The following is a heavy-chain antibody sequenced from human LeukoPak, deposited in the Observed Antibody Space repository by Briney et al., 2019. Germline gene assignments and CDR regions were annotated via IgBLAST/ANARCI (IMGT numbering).Heavy chain of an antibody. Sequence: SQTLSLTCTVSGGSISSGGYYWGWIRQPPGKGLEWIGSGSTYYNPSLKSRVTISVDTSKNQFSLKLSSVTAADTAVYFCASPRGDDSGGYYTWYFHHWGQGILVTVSS. CDR2: SGST. CDR1: GGSISSGGYY. V-gene: IGHV4-39*07. CDR3: ASPRGDDSGGYYTWYFHH. D-gene: IGHD3-22*01. J-gene: IGHJ1*01.